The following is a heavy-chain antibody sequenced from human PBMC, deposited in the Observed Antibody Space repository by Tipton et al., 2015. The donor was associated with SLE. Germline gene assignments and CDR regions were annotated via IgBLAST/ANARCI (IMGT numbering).Heavy chain of an antibody. J-gene: IGHJ4*02. Sequence: TLSLTCTVSGGSISDYYWSWIRQPPGKGLEWIGYIDDSGSTNYNPSLKNRVTISVDTSKNQFSLKVNSVTAADTAVYSCARNMITGGEFDYWGQGTLVTVSS. CDR2: IDDSGST. CDR1: GGSISDYY. V-gene: IGHV4-59*01. D-gene: IGHD3-16*01. CDR3: ARNMITGGEFDY.